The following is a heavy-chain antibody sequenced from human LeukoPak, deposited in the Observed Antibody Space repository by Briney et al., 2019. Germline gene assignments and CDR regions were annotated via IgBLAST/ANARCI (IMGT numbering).Heavy chain of an antibody. J-gene: IGHJ4*02. D-gene: IGHD6-13*01. CDR1: GGSISSGRYY. V-gene: IGHV4-39*01. CDR3: ARRGIAAAAHFGY. Sequence: SETLSLTCTVSGGSISSGRYYWGWIRQPPGKRLEWIGSIFYTGSAHHNPSLESRVIISIDTAKNQFSLKVRSVTAADTAVYFCARRGIAAAAHFGYWGQGSLVTVSS. CDR2: IFYTGSA.